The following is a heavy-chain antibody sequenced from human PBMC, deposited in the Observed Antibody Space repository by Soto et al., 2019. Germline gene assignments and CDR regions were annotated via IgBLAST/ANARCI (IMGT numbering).Heavy chain of an antibody. CDR3: ARGSGGSDY. CDR1: GFTFDDYA. CDR2: ISWNSGSI. J-gene: IGHJ4*02. D-gene: IGHD2-8*02. V-gene: IGHV3-9*01. Sequence: GGSLRLSCAASGFTFDDYAMHWVRQAPGKGLEWVSGISWNSGSIGYADSVKGRFTISRDNAKNSLYLQMNSLRAEDTAVYYCARGSGGSDYWGQGTLVTVSS.